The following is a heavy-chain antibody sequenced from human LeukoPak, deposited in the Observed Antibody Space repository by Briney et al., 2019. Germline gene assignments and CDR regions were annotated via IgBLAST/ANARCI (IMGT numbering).Heavy chain of an antibody. Sequence: ASVKVSCKASGYTFTGYYMHWVRQAPGQGLEWMGWINPNSGGTNYAQKFQGRVTMTRDTSISTAYMELSRLRSDDTAVYYCASGGIVVPAAINYYYYYMDVWGKGTTVTVSS. V-gene: IGHV1-2*02. D-gene: IGHD2-2*01. CDR2: INPNSGGT. CDR3: ASGGIVVPAAINYYYYYMDV. CDR1: GYTFTGYY. J-gene: IGHJ6*03.